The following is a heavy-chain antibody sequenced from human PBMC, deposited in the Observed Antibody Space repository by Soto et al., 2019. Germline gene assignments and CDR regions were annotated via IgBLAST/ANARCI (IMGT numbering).Heavy chain of an antibody. CDR2: IYYSGST. J-gene: IGHJ3*02. CDR1: GGSISSGDYY. CDR3: ARGGYYYDSSGYYLFAFDI. V-gene: IGHV4-30-4*01. D-gene: IGHD3-22*01. Sequence: PSATLSLTCTVSGGSISSGDYYWSWIRQPPGKGLEWIGYIYYSGSTYYNPSLKSRVTISVDTSKNQFSLKLSSVTAADTAVYYCARGGYYYDSSGYYLFAFDIWGQGTMVTVS.